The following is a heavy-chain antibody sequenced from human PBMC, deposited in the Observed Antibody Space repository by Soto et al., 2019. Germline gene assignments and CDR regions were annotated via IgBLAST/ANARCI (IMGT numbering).Heavy chain of an antibody. CDR1: GFTFSSYA. V-gene: IGHV3-30-3*01. CDR2: ISYDGSNK. D-gene: IGHD3-10*01. J-gene: IGHJ6*02. Sequence: PGGSLRISCAASGFTFSSYAMHWVRQAPGKGLELVAVISYDGSNKYYADSVKGRFTISRDNSKNTLYLQMNSLRAEDTAVYYCARVMVEYYYYYGMDVWGQGTTVTVS. CDR3: ARVMVEYYYYYGMDV.